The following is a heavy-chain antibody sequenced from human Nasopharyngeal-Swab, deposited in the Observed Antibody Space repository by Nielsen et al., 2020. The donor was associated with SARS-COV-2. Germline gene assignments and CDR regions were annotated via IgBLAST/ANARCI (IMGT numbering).Heavy chain of an antibody. CDR3: AADSSSWYSS. V-gene: IGHV3-74*01. D-gene: IGHD6-13*01. Sequence: GESPKIPCAASGFTFSSYWMHWVRQAPGKGLVWVSRINSDGSSTNYADSVKGRFTISRDNAKNSLYLQMNSLRAEDTAVYYCAADSSSWYSSWGQGTLVTVSS. CDR1: GFTFSSYW. CDR2: INSDGSST. J-gene: IGHJ5*02.